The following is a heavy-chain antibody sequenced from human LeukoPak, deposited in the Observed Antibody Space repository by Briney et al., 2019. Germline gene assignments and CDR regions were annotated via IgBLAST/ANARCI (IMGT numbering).Heavy chain of an antibody. CDR3: ARTTTRDGYIDNFDY. D-gene: IGHD5-24*01. V-gene: IGHV1-24*01. J-gene: IGHJ4*02. Sequence: ASVKVSCKVSGYTLTELSMHWVRQAPGKGLEWMGGFDPEDGETIYAQKFQGRVTMTEDTSTDTAYMELSSLRSEDTAVYYCARTTTRDGYIDNFDYWGQGTLVTVSS. CDR1: GYTLTELS. CDR2: FDPEDGET.